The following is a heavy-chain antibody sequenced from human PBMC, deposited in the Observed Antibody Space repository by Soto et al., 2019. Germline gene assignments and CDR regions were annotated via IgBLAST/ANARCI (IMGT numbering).Heavy chain of an antibody. V-gene: IGHV4-30-4*01. D-gene: IGHD3-3*01. CDR3: ARISRHLDFCLHS. CDR1: GGSISSGDHY. CDR2: IYYNGNT. Sequence: QVQLQESGPGLVEPSQTLSLTCTVSGGSISSGDHYWSWIRQPPGKGLEWIGYIYYNGNTYYNSSLKSRLTISVDTSKNQFSLKLSSVTAADTAVYYCARISRHLDFCLHSWGQGTLVTVSS. J-gene: IGHJ4*02.